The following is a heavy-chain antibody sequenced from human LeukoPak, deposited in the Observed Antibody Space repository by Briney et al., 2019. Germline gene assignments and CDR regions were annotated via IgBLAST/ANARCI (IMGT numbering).Heavy chain of an antibody. D-gene: IGHD6-19*01. CDR3: ARGIAVAGTVGWFDP. CDR2: IYYSGST. CDR1: GGSISSYY. Sequence: SETLSLTRTVSGGSISSYYWSWIRQPPGKGLEWIGYIYYSGSTNHNPSLKSRVTISVDTSKNQFSLKLSSVTAADTAVYYCARGIAVAGTVGWFDPWGQGTLVTVSS. J-gene: IGHJ5*02. V-gene: IGHV4-59*01.